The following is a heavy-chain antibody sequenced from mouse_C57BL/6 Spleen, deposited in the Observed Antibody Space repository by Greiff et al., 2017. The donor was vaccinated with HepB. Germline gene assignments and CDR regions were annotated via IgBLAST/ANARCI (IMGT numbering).Heavy chain of an antibody. CDR3: AREGDYDGYFDV. V-gene: IGHV5-17*01. D-gene: IGHD2-4*01. Sequence: EVQLVESGGGLVKPGGSLKLSCAASGFTFSDYGMHWVRQAPEKGLEWVAYISSGSSTIYYADTVKGRFTISRDNAKNTLFLQLTSLRSEDTAMYYCAREGDYDGYFDVWGTGTTVTVSS. J-gene: IGHJ1*03. CDR2: ISSGSSTI. CDR1: GFTFSDYG.